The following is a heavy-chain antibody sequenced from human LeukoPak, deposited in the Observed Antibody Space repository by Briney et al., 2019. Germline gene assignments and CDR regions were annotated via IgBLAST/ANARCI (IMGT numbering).Heavy chain of an antibody. Sequence: GGSLRLSYAASGFTFSSYSMNWVRQAPGKGLEWVSSISSSSTYIYYADSVKGRFTISRDNAENSLYLQMNSLRAEDTAVYYCTRHSIQLWSMYYFDYWGQGTLVTVSS. CDR3: TRHSIQLWSMYYFDY. J-gene: IGHJ4*02. CDR2: ISSSSTYI. D-gene: IGHD5-18*01. CDR1: GFTFSSYS. V-gene: IGHV3-21*01.